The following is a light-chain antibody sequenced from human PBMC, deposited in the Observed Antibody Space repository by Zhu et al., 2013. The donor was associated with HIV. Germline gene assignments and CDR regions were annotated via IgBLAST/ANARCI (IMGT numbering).Light chain of an antibody. V-gene: IGKV1-39*01. CDR2: AGF. CDR3: QQTYSTPLT. CDR1: QSISNY. J-gene: IGKJ3*01. Sequence: DIQMTQSPSSLSASVGDRVTITCRASQSISNYLNWYQQKPGKAPNLLIYAGFSLQSGVPSRFSGSGSGADFSLTISSLQSEDFATYYCQQTYSTPLTFGPGTKVEI.